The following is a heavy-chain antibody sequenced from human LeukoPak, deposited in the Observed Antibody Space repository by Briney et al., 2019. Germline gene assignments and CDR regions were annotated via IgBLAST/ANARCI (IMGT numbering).Heavy chain of an antibody. CDR1: GFTFSNYA. V-gene: IGHV3-23*01. CDR3: GRDPNGDYVGAFDF. D-gene: IGHD4-17*01. Sequence: GGSLRLSCAASGFTFSNYAMTWVRQAPGKGLEWVPSIRGSGAYTSYSDSVKGRFTMSRDNSKSTLYLQMNSLRAEDTAVYYCGRDPNGDYVGAFDFWGQGTLVTVSS. J-gene: IGHJ3*01. CDR2: IRGSGAYT.